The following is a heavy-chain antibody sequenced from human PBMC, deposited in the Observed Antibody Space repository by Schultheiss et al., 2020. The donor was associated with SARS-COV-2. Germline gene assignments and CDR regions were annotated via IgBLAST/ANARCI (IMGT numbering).Heavy chain of an antibody. V-gene: IGHV3-53*05. CDR2: IYSGGST. Sequence: GGSLRLSCAASGFTVSSNYMSWVRQAPGKGLEWVSVIYSGGSTYYADSVKGRFTISRDNSKNTLYLQMNSLRAEDTAVYYCARVGSGWLFYYYYGMDTWGQGTLVTVSS. CDR1: GFTVSSNY. D-gene: IGHD6-19*01. CDR3: ARVGSGWLFYYYYGMDT. J-gene: IGHJ6*02.